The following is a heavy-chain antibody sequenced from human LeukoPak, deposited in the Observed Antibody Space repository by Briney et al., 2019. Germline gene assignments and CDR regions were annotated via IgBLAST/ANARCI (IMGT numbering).Heavy chain of an antibody. CDR1: GFTFEEHA. CDR3: AKVLLPRAITPLDD. J-gene: IGHJ4*02. D-gene: IGHD2-15*01. V-gene: IGHV3-9*01. Sequence: PGGSLTLSCAASGFTFEEHAMHWVRQAPGKGLEWVSSITWNSGRIAYADSVKGRFTISRDNAKNSLYLQMNSLRVEDTAFYYCAKVLLPRAITPLDDWGQGILVTVSS. CDR2: ITWNSGRI.